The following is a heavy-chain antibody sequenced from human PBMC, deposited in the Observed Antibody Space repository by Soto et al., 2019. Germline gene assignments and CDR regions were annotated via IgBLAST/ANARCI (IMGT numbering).Heavy chain of an antibody. Sequence: EVQLLESGGGLVQPGGSLRLSCAASGFTFSSYAMSWVRQAPGKGLEWVSCVSGNSGRTDYADSVKGRFTISRDNSQNTLYLQMNSLRDEDTAVYYCVKDTQWLARGNFDYWGQGTLVTVSS. CDR2: VSGNSGRT. J-gene: IGHJ4*02. D-gene: IGHD6-19*01. CDR1: GFTFSSYA. V-gene: IGHV3-23*01. CDR3: VKDTQWLARGNFDY.